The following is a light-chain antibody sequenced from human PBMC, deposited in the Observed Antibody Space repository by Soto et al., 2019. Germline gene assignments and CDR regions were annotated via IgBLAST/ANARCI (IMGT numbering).Light chain of an antibody. V-gene: IGKV3-20*01. CDR3: QQYGSSWT. Sequence: ESVLTHSPGTLSLSPGERATLSCRSSQSVTNRYFAWYQQRPGQAPRLLIYGASSRATGIPDRFSGSGSGTDFTLTISRLEPEDFAVYYCQQYGSSWTFAQGTKVDIK. CDR2: GAS. CDR1: QSVTNRY. J-gene: IGKJ1*01.